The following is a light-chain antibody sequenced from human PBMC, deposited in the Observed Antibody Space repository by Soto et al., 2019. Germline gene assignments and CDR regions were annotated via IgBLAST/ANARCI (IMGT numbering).Light chain of an antibody. V-gene: IGKV1-9*01. J-gene: IGKJ2*01. Sequence: DIQLTQSPSFLSASVGGRVTITCRASQGISSYLAWYQQKPGKAPKLQIYSASTLQSGVPSRFSGGGSGTEFTLTISSLQPEDFATYYCQQLNSYPYTFGQGTKLEIK. CDR2: SAS. CDR3: QQLNSYPYT. CDR1: QGISSY.